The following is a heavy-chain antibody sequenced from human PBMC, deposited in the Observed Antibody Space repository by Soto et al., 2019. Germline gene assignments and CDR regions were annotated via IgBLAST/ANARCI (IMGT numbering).Heavy chain of an antibody. Sequence: TLSLTCAVYGGSFSGYYWSWIRQPPGKGLEWIGEINHSGSTNYNPSLKSRVTISVDTSKNQFSLKLSSVTAADTAVYYCARDFSYRYSGYDFPAYYYYYYGMDVWGQGTTVTVSS. CDR3: ARDFSYRYSGYDFPAYYYYYYGMDV. CDR2: INHSGST. V-gene: IGHV4-34*01. CDR1: GGSFSGYY. J-gene: IGHJ6*02. D-gene: IGHD5-12*01.